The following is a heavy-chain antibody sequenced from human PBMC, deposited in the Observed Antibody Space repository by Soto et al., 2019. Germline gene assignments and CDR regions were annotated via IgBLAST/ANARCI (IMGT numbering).Heavy chain of an antibody. D-gene: IGHD3-10*01. CDR3: ARQTTIIMPRGVVSTFGGPFDP. J-gene: IGHJ5*02. CDR2: VYHSGST. V-gene: IGHV4-31*03. Sequence: QVQLQVSGPGLVKSSQTLSLTCNVSGDSITSGGYYWSWVRQQPGKGLEWIGYVYHSGSTYYNPSLKSRVSMSVDTSKNQFALTMSSVTVPDTAVYDCARQTTIIMPRGVVSTFGGPFDPWGQGTLVTVSS. CDR1: GDSITSGGYY.